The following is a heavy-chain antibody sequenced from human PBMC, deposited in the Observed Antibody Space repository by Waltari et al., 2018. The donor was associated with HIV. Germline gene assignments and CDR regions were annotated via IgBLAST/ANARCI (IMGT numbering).Heavy chain of an antibody. CDR1: GYTFTSYD. CDR3: ARNMVTTRQYDY. CDR2: MNPNSGNT. J-gene: IGHJ4*02. Sequence: QVQLVQSGAAVTKPGASVKVSCKDSGYTFTSYDHNWVRQATGQGLEWMGWMNPNSGNTGYAQKFQGRVTMTRNTSISTAYMELSSLISEDTAVYYCARNMVTTRQYDYWGQGSLVTVSS. V-gene: IGHV1-8*01. D-gene: IGHD4-17*01.